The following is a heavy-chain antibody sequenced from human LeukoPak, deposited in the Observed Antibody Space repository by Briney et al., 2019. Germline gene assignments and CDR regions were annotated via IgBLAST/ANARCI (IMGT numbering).Heavy chain of an antibody. CDR3: ARDMVRGPLDY. Sequence: SETLSLTCTVSGGSVSSGSYYWRWIRQPPGKGLEWIGYIYYSGSTNYNHSLKSRVTISVDTSKNQFSLKLSSVTAADTAVYYCARDMVRGPLDYWGQGTLVTVSS. J-gene: IGHJ4*02. CDR2: IYYSGST. CDR1: GGSVSSGSYY. V-gene: IGHV4-61*01. D-gene: IGHD3-10*01.